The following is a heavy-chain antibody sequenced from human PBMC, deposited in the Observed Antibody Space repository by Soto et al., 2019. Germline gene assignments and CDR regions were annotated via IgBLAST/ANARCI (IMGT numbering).Heavy chain of an antibody. CDR3: ARRRYSSSSYYYYGMDV. CDR1: GFTFSSYA. CDR2: ISYDGSNK. J-gene: IGHJ6*02. D-gene: IGHD6-6*01. Sequence: WGSLRLSCAASGFTFSSYAMHWVRHSPVKWLEWVAVISYDGSNKYYADSVKGRFTISRDNSKNTLYLQMNSLRAEDTAVYYCARRRYSSSSYYYYGMDVWGQGTTVTVSS. V-gene: IGHV3-30-3*01.